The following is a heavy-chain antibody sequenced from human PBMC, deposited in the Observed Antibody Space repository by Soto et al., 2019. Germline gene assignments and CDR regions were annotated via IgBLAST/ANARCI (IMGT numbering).Heavy chain of an antibody. CDR1: GGTVASSHW. J-gene: IGHJ5*02. CDR2: VYHTGDT. CDR3: AREIVTAGGNNYFDP. D-gene: IGHD2-21*02. Sequence: SETLSLTLGVSGGTVASSHWWSWVRQSPGRGLEWIGNVYHTGDTNFNPSLQSRVTFSVDKPNNQFSLRLTSVTAADTAVYFCAREIVTAGGNNYFDPWGPGTLVTVSS. V-gene: IGHV4-4*02.